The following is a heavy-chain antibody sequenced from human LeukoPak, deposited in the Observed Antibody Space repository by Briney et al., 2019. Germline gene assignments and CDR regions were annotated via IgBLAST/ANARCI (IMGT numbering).Heavy chain of an antibody. CDR1: EYSFTSYW. CDR3: ARRGYGDSYYFDY. CDR2: IYPGDSDT. Sequence: GESLKISCKGSEYSFTSYWLGWERQMPGKGLECMGIIYPGDSDTRYSPSFQGQVTISADKSISTAYLQWSSLKASDTAMYYCARRGYGDSYYFDYWGQGTLVTVSS. J-gene: IGHJ4*02. D-gene: IGHD4-17*01. V-gene: IGHV5-51*01.